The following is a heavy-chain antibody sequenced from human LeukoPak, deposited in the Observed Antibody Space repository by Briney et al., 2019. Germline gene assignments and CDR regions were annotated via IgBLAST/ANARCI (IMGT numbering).Heavy chain of an antibody. D-gene: IGHD1-14*01. Sequence: PGGSLRLSCAASGLTFDDNAMHWVRQPPGKGLEWVSLICGDAFITKFADSVKGRFTVSRDNSKNSLYLEMTSLRTEDTALYFCANGTGITAGLASWGQGTLVIVSS. J-gene: IGHJ5*02. CDR2: ICGDAFIT. CDR1: GLTFDDNA. V-gene: IGHV3-43*02. CDR3: ANGTGITAGLAS.